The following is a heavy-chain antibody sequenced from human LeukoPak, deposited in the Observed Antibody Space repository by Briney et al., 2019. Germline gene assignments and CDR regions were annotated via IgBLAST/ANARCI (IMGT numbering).Heavy chain of an antibody. D-gene: IGHD3-22*01. J-gene: IGHJ4*02. V-gene: IGHV3-23*01. Sequence: GGSLRLSCAASGFTFSSYAMSWVRQAPGKGLEWVSAISGSGGSTYYADSVKGRFTISRDNSKNTLYLQMNSLRDEDTAVYYCAKDRRAPTRGLYYYDSSGYVFGFWGQGTLVTVSS. CDR1: GFTFSSYA. CDR3: AKDRRAPTRGLYYYDSSGYVFGF. CDR2: ISGSGGST.